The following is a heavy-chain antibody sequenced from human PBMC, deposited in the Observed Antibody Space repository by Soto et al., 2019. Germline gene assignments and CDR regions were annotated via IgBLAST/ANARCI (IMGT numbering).Heavy chain of an antibody. D-gene: IGHD6-6*01. V-gene: IGHV3-23*01. Sequence: GGSLSLSCAASGFTFSSYAMSWVRPAPGKGLEWVSAISSSGGSTYYPDSVKGRFTISRDNSKNTLFLQMNSLRAEDTAVYYCTNRKLPTRPWGPAFDVWGQGTMVTVSS. CDR2: ISSSGGST. J-gene: IGHJ3*01. CDR3: TNRKLPTRPWGPAFDV. CDR1: GFTFSSYA.